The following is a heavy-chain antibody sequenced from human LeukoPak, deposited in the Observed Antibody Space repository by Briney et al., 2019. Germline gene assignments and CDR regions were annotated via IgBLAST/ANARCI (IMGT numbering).Heavy chain of an antibody. D-gene: IGHD3-22*01. J-gene: IGHJ4*02. V-gene: IGHV3-11*01. CDR3: ARGGRKAANYDSSGSQTFDY. Sequence: IYYADSVKGRFTISRDNAKNSLNLQMNSLKTEDTAVYYCARGGRKAANYDSSGSQTFDYWGQGTLVTVSS. CDR2: I.